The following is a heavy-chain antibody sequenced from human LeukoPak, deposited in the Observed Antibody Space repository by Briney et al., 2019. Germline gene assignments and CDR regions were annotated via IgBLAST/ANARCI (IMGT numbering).Heavy chain of an antibody. CDR3: ARHLTTVTTQDYFDY. Sequence: GGSLRLSCAASGFTFSSYWMSWVRQAPGKGLEWVANINQDGSEKYYVGSVKGRFTISRDNAKNSLYLQVNSLSAEDTAVYYCARHLTTVTTQDYFDYWGQGTLVTVSS. CDR1: GFTFSSYW. D-gene: IGHD4-17*01. CDR2: INQDGSEK. J-gene: IGHJ4*02. V-gene: IGHV3-7*01.